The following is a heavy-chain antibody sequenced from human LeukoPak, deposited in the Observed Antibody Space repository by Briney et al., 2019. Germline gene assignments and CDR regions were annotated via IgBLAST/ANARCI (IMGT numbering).Heavy chain of an antibody. Sequence: GGSLRLSCAASGFTFSSYAMSWVRQAPGKGLEWVSVIYSGGGYTYYADSVKGRFIIFRDNSKNTLYLQMNSLRAEDTAVYYCARDSHSQARSSQWGQGTLVSVSS. CDR2: IYSGGGYT. D-gene: IGHD2-15*01. CDR3: ARDSHSQARSSQ. J-gene: IGHJ4*02. CDR1: GFTFSSYA. V-gene: IGHV3-23*03.